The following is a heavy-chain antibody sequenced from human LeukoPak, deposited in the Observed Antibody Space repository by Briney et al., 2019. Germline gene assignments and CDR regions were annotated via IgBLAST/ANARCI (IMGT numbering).Heavy chain of an antibody. J-gene: IGHJ4*02. V-gene: IGHV3-23*01. Sequence: GGSLRLTCAASGCTFSSYDMSWIRQAPGKGLEWVSDISGSGGSTYYVDSVKGRFTISRDNSKNTLYLQMNSLRAEDTAVYYCAKLGGDRGYFDYWGQGTLVTVSS. CDR3: AKLGGDRGYFDY. CDR2: ISGSGGST. D-gene: IGHD3-16*01. CDR1: GCTFSSYD.